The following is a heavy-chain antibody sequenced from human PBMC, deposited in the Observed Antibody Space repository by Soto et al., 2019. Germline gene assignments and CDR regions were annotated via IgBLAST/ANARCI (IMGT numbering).Heavy chain of an antibody. Sequence: QVQLQESGPGLVKPSETLSLTCTVSGGSISSYYWSWIRQPPGKRLEWIGYIYYSGSTNYNPSLKSRVTISVDTSKNQCSLELRSVTAADTAVYYCARDSVGSGYDCGQGTLVTVSS. CDR1: GGSISSYY. J-gene: IGHJ4*02. V-gene: IGHV4-59*01. CDR2: IYYSGST. D-gene: IGHD5-12*01. CDR3: ARDSVGSGYD.